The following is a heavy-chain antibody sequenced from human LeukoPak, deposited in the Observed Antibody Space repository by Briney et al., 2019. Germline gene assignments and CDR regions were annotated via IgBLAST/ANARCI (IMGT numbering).Heavy chain of an antibody. CDR3: ARDFCSSTSCPSLLGN. J-gene: IGHJ4*02. V-gene: IGHV1-69*05. CDR2: IIPIFGTA. CDR1: GGTFSSYA. Sequence: ASVKASCKASGGTFSSYAISWVRQAPGQGLEWMGGIIPIFGTANYAQKFQGRVTITTDESTSTAYMELSSLRSEDTAVYYCARDFCSSTSCPSLLGNWGQGTLVTVSS. D-gene: IGHD2-2*01.